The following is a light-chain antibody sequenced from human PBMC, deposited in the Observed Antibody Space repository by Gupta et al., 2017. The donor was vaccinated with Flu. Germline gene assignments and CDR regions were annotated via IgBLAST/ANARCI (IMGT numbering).Light chain of an antibody. Sequence: SPAVRATFSGSANHSVNGNYLAWCKQIRGQAPWRPLYGASSRATGIPDRFGGSGSGTGVTLTYSRLEPEDFAVYYCQQARSFGGGTKVEIK. CDR1: HSVNGNY. V-gene: IGKV3-20*01. CDR2: GAS. J-gene: IGKJ4*01. CDR3: QQARS.